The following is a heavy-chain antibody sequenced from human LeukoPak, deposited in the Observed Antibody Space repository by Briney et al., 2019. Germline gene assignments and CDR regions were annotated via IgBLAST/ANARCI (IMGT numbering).Heavy chain of an antibody. CDR2: ISGSGGSK. D-gene: IGHD3-3*01. Sequence: PGGSLRLSCAASGFTFSSYAMSWVRQAPGKGLEWVSAISGSGGSKYYADSVKGRFTISRDNSKNTLYLQMNSLRAEDTAVYYCAKDYDFWSGYYDYWGQGTLVTVSS. CDR1: GFTFSSYA. V-gene: IGHV3-23*01. CDR3: AKDYDFWSGYYDY. J-gene: IGHJ4*02.